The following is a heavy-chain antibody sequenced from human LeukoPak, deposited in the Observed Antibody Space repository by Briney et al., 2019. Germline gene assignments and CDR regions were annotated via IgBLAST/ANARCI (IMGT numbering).Heavy chain of an antibody. J-gene: IGHJ4*02. D-gene: IGHD3-3*01. Sequence: ASVKVSCKASGYTFTGYYMHWVRQAPGQGLEWMGWINPNSGGTNYAQKFQGRVTMTRDTSISTAYMELSRLRSDDTAVYYCAGASGGGGVRITIFGVVIFWGQGTLVTVSS. CDR1: GYTFTGYY. CDR2: INPNSGGT. V-gene: IGHV1-2*02. CDR3: AGASGGGGVRITIFGVVIF.